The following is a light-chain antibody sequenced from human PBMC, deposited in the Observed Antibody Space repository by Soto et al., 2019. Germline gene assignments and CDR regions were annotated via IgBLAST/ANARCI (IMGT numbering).Light chain of an antibody. CDR2: AAS. CDR3: QQLKSYPRT. V-gene: IGKV1-9*01. CDR1: QGISSY. J-gene: IGKJ1*01. Sequence: IQLTQSPSSLSASVGDRVTITCRASQGISSYLAWYQQKPGKAPNLLIYAASTLQSGVPSRFSGSGSGTDFTLTISSLQPEDFATYFCQQLKSYPRTFGQGTKVDIK.